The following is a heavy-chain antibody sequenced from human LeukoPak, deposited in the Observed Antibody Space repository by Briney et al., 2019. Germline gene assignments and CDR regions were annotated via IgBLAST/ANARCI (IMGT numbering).Heavy chain of an antibody. J-gene: IGHJ4*02. CDR1: GGSISSSSYY. CDR3: ARVYDILTGYSQPPQYYFDY. D-gene: IGHD3-9*01. V-gene: IGHV4-39*07. CDR2: IYYSGST. Sequence: MSSETLSLTCTVSGGSISSSSYYWGWIRQPPGKGLEWIGSIYYSGSTYYNPSLKSRVTISVDTSKNQFSLKLSSVTAADTAVYYCARVYDILTGYSQPPQYYFDYWGQGTLVTVSS.